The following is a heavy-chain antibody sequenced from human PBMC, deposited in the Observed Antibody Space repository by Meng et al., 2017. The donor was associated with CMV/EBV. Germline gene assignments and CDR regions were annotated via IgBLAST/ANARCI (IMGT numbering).Heavy chain of an antibody. D-gene: IGHD6-19*01. J-gene: IGHJ4*02. CDR1: FRSYA. CDR3: ARWLSLGIAVSGSGYYFDY. V-gene: IGHV3-30*04. Sequence: FRSYARHWVRQAQGKGLEWVAVISYDGSNKYCADSVQDRFTISRDNSKNTLYLQMNSLRAEDTAVYYCARWLSLGIAVSGSGYYFDYWGQGTLVTVSS. CDR2: ISYDGSNK.